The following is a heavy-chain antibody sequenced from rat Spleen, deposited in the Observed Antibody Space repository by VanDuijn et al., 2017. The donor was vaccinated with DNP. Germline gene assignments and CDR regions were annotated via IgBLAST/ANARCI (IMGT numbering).Heavy chain of an antibody. CDR3: ARGGDGYDY. J-gene: IGHJ2*01. V-gene: IGHV5S13*01. D-gene: IGHD1-12*03. Sequence: EVQLVESGGGLVQPGRSLKLSCAASGFTFSKYGMAWVRQAPKKGLEWVAYISNDGGSTYYRDSVKGRFTISRDNAKRILFLQMDSLRSEDTATYYCARGGDGYDYWGQGVMVTVSS. CDR2: ISNDGGST. CDR1: GFTFSKYG.